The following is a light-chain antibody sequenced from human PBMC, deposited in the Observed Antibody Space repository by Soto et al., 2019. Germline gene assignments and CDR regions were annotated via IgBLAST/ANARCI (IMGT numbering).Light chain of an antibody. V-gene: IGKV3-20*01. CDR3: QQYGSSPMT. Sequence: IVVTQSPITLSLSPGERATLSCRASQSVRRNSLAWYQQKHGQAPRLLIYSALSRATGSPDRFRDTGIPDRFSGSGSGTDFTLTISRLEPEDFAVYYCQQYGSSPMTFGQGTRLEI. CDR1: QSVRRNS. CDR2: SAL. J-gene: IGKJ5*01.